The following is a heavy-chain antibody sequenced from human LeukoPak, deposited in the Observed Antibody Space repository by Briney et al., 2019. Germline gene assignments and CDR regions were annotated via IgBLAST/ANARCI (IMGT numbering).Heavy chain of an antibody. Sequence: PGGSLRLSCAASGFTFSSYGMHWVRQAPGKGLEWVAVISYDGSNKYYADSVKGRFTISRDNSKNTLYLQMNSLRAEDTAMYYCAKDILAVVDEKDLNYFDYWGQGTLVTVSS. J-gene: IGHJ4*02. CDR3: AKDILAVVDEKDLNYFDY. CDR2: ISYDGSNK. CDR1: GFTFSSYG. V-gene: IGHV3-30*18. D-gene: IGHD3-22*01.